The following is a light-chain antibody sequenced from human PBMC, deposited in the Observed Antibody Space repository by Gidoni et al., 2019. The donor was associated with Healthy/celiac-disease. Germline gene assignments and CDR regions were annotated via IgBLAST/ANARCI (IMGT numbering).Light chain of an antibody. CDR3: NSRDSSGTHLV. J-gene: IGLJ2*01. CDR2: GKS. Sequence: SSELTQDHAVSVALGQTVRITCHGDSLRSDYASWYQQKPGQAHELVIYGKSKRPSGIPDRFSGSSSGNTASLTITGAQAEDEADYYCNSRDSSGTHLVFGGGTKLTVL. CDR1: SLRSDY. V-gene: IGLV3-19*01.